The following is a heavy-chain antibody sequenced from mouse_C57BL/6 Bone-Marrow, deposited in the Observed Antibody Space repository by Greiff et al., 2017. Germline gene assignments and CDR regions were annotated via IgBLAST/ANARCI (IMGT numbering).Heavy chain of an antibody. V-gene: IGHV5-9-1*02. J-gene: IGHJ3*01. CDR1: GFTFSSYA. CDR3: TRGFGAWFAY. D-gene: IGHD3-1*01. CDR2: ISSGGDYI. Sequence: EVQGVESGEGLVKPGGSLKLSCAASGFTFSSYAMSWVRQTPEKRLEWVAYISSGGDYIYYADTVKGRFTISRDNARNTLYLQMSSLKSEDTAMYYCTRGFGAWFAYWGQGTLVTVSA.